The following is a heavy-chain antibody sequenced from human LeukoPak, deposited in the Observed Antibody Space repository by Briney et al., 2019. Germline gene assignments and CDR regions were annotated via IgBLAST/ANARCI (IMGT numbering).Heavy chain of an antibody. CDR3: AKVAGYSYVGVYYFDY. Sequence: SETLSLTCTVSGGSISSYYWSWIRQPPGKGLEWIGYIYYSGSTNYNPSLKSRVTISVDTSKNRFSLKLSSVTPADTAVYYCAKVAGYSYVGVYYFDYWGQGTLVTVSS. J-gene: IGHJ4*02. CDR2: IYYSGST. V-gene: IGHV4-59*01. D-gene: IGHD5-18*01. CDR1: GGSISSYY.